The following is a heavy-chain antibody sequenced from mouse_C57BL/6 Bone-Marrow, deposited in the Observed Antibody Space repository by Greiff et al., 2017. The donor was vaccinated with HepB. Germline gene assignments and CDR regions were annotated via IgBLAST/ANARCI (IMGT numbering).Heavy chain of an antibody. CDR3: ARGGFYGYDGGDY. J-gene: IGHJ2*01. CDR1: GYTFTSYW. Sequence: QVQLKQPGAELVKPGASVKMSCKASGYTFTSYWITGVKQRPGQGLEWIGDIYPGSGSTNYNEKFKSKATLTVDTSSSTAYMQLSSLTSEDSAVYYCARGGFYGYDGGDYWGQGTTLTVSS. D-gene: IGHD2-2*01. V-gene: IGHV1-55*01. CDR2: IYPGSGST.